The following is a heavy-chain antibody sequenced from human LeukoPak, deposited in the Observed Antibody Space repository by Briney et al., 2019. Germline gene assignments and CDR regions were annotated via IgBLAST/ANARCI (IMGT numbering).Heavy chain of an antibody. J-gene: IGHJ3*01. CDR1: GDSISYHNYY. CDR3: ARLRAMAGHRGGFDF. CDR2: VYYTGNT. D-gene: IGHD6-19*01. Sequence: PSETLSLTCAVSGDSISYHNYYWDWIRQPPGKGLEWIGTVYYTGNTYYNPSLKSRVAISVDTSKNQFSLRLTSMTAADTAVYYCARLRAMAGHRGGFDFWGRGTMVTVSS. V-gene: IGHV4-39*01.